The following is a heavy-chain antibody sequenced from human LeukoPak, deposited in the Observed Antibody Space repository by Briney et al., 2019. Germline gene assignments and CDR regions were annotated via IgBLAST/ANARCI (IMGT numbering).Heavy chain of an antibody. V-gene: IGHV3-23*01. J-gene: IGHJ4*02. CDR1: GITFSTYA. CDR3: AKPLRGWYDFDY. CDR2: INSADGGT. D-gene: IGHD6-19*01. Sequence: PGGSLRLSCTASGITFSTYAMSWVRQAPGKGLEWVSAINSADGGTHYADSVKGRFTISRDNSKNTVYLQMNSLRAEDTAVYYCAKPLRGWYDFDYWGQGTLVTVSS.